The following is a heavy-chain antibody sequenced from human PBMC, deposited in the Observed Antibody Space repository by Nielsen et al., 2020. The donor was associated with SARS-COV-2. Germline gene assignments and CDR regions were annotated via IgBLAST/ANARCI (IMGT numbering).Heavy chain of an antibody. CDR1: GFSLNSNG. CDR3: ARLDQELLTT. J-gene: IGHJ4*02. CDR2: IRSDGNSQ. D-gene: IGHD6-13*01. Sequence: GESLKISCAASGFSLNSNGMHWVRQTPKKGLEWVGFIRSDGNSQYFADSFKGRFTISRDNPKNTLDLQMNSLRADDTAVYYCARLDQELLTTWGQGTLVTVSS. V-gene: IGHV3-33*08.